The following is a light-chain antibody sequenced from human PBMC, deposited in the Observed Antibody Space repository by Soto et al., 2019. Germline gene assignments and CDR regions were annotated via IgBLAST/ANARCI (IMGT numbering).Light chain of an antibody. CDR2: DAV. CDR3: HRYGSSLGT. J-gene: IGKJ2*01. CDR1: QSVTAPN. Sequence: PGEGATLSCRASQSVTAPNLAWYQQSAGQAPRLLIYDAVRRATGIPYRLSGSGSGTDFAHTISRRELEDFAVYYCHRYGSSLGTFGQGTKVEV. V-gene: IGKV3-20*01.